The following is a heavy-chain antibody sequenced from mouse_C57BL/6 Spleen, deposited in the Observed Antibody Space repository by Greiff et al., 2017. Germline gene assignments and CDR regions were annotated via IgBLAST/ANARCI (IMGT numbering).Heavy chain of an antibody. CDR3: ARITTVVPFAY. CDR2: INPSSGYT. Sequence: VQLVESGAELARPGASVKMSCKASGYTFTSYTMHWVKQRPGQGLEWIGYINPSSGYTKYNQKFKDKATLTADKSSSTAYMQLSSLTSEDSAVYYCARITTVVPFAYWGQGTLVTVSA. CDR1: GYTFTSYT. V-gene: IGHV1-4*01. J-gene: IGHJ3*01. D-gene: IGHD1-1*01.